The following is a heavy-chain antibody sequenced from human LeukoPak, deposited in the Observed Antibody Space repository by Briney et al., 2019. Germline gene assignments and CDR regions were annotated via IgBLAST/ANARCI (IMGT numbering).Heavy chain of an antibody. J-gene: IGHJ6*03. CDR2: INHGGST. D-gene: IGHD6-13*01. V-gene: IGHV4-34*01. CDR3: ARESRRIAAAGPSYYMDV. CDR1: GGSFSDSS. Sequence: PSETLSLTCAVSGGSFSDSSWTWIRRPPGKGLEWIGDINHGGSTSYNPSLKSRVTISVDTSKNQFSLMVNSVTAADTAVYYCARESRRIAAAGPSYYMDVWGRGTTVTVSS.